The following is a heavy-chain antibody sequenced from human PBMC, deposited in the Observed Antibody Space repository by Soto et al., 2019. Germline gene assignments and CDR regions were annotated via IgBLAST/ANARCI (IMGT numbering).Heavy chain of an antibody. J-gene: IGHJ2*01. Sequence: QVQLVQSGADVKKPGTSVKASCKAAGYSFTNYCMYWVRQAPGQGLEWMGMINPRTVSTRYAQKYQDRVTLTRDACTTTVYMELSTLISDDTAVYYCARDGGLLYASWHYDLGGPGTRVTVS. CDR1: GYSFTNYC. CDR2: INPRTVST. CDR3: ARDGGLLYASWHYDL. V-gene: IGHV1-46*01. D-gene: IGHD2-15*01.